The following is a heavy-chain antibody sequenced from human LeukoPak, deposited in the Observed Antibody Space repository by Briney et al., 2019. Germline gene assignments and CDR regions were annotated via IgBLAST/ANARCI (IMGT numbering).Heavy chain of an antibody. Sequence: ASVRVSCKASGYTFTSYYMHWVRQAPGQGLEWMGIINPSGGSTSYAQKFQGRVTMTRDTSTSTVYMELSSLRSEDTAVYYCAREGYCSSTSCYTGENWFDPWGQGTLVTVSS. CDR3: AREGYCSSTSCYTGENWFDP. CDR1: GYTFTSYY. V-gene: IGHV1-46*01. CDR2: INPSGGST. J-gene: IGHJ5*02. D-gene: IGHD2-2*02.